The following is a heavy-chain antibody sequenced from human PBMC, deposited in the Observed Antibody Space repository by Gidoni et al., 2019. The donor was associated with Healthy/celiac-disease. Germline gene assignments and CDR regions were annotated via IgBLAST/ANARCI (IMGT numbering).Heavy chain of an antibody. Sequence: EVQLLESGGGLVQPGGSLRLSCAASGFTFSSYAMSWVRQAPGKGLEWVSAISGSGGSTYYADAVKGRFTISRDNSKNTLYLQMNSLRAEDTAVYYCAKDLLWFGELLYLDCWGQGTLVTVSS. CDR3: AKDLLWFGELLYLDC. V-gene: IGHV3-23*01. J-gene: IGHJ4*02. CDR2: ISGSGGST. D-gene: IGHD3-10*01. CDR1: GFTFSSYA.